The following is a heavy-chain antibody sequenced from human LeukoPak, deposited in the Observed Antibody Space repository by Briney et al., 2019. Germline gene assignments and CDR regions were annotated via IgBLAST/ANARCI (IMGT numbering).Heavy chain of an antibody. CDR1: GFTFSSYA. CDR2: ISTSGSAT. D-gene: IGHD5-12*01. Sequence: GGSLRLSCAASGFTFSSYAMSWVRQAPGKGLEWLSSISTSGSATYYADSVKGRFTISRDNAENSLYLQMNSLRAEDTAVYYCARGGYRGYDWVDYWGQGTLVTVSS. V-gene: IGHV3-21*04. CDR3: ARGGYRGYDWVDY. J-gene: IGHJ4*02.